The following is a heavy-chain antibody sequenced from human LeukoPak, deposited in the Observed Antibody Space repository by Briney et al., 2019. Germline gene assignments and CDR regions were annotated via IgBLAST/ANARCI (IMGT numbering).Heavy chain of an antibody. V-gene: IGHV3-48*01. CDR1: GFTFSSYS. CDR3: AIDVGYGYAMDS. CDR2: ISHGSTRI. J-gene: IGHJ4*02. Sequence: GGSLRLSCAASGFTFSSYSFNWVRQAPGKGLEWISYISHGSTRIFYADFLEGRFTVSRDNAKHALYLQMNSLRADDTAVYFCAIDVGYGYAMDSWGQGTLVTVSS. D-gene: IGHD5-18*01.